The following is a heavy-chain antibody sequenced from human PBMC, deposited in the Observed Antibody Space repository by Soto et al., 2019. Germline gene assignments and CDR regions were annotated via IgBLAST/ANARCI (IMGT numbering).Heavy chain of an antibody. CDR3: AGGGGILTGYYYYYYYMDV. Sequence: QVQLVQSGAEVKKPGASVKVSCKASGYTFTSYDINWVRQATGQGLEWMGWMNPNSGNTGYAQKFQGRVTMTRNTSISTAYMELSSLRSEDTAVYYCAGGGGILTGYYYYYYYMDVWGKGTTVTVSS. V-gene: IGHV1-8*01. J-gene: IGHJ6*03. CDR1: GYTFTSYD. D-gene: IGHD3-9*01. CDR2: MNPNSGNT.